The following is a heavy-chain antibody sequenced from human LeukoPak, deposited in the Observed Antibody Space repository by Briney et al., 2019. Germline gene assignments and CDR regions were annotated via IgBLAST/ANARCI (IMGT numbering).Heavy chain of an antibody. CDR2: VHYSGTA. J-gene: IGHJ4*02. D-gene: IGHD4-17*01. CDR1: DGSITNYD. Sequence: SETLSPTCTVSDGSITNYDWSWVRQPPGKGLEFIGHVHYSGTANYNPSLRSRVTISVDTSKKHFFLKLKSVTAADTAVYYCARGYGDFRVEGRYFHSWGQGTLVTVSS. V-gene: IGHV4-59*01. CDR3: ARGYGDFRVEGRYFHS.